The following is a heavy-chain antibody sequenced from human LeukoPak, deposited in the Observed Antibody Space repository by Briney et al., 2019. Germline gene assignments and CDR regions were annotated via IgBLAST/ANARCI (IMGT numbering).Heavy chain of an antibody. V-gene: IGHV4-34*01. CDR2: INHSGST. J-gene: IGHJ5*02. D-gene: IGHD6-6*01. CDR1: GGSFSGSY. CDR3: AKQIGGSSSGVWFDP. Sequence: KASETLSLTCAVYGGSFSGSYWSWIRQPPGKGLEWIGEINHSGSTNYNPSLKSRVTISVDTSKNQFSLRMSSVTAADTAVYYCAKQIGGSSSGVWFDPWGQGTLVTVSS.